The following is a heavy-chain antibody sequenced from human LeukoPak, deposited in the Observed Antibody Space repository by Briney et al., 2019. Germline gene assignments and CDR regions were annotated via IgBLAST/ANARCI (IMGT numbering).Heavy chain of an antibody. D-gene: IGHD6-19*01. CDR2: ISYDGSNK. J-gene: IGHJ4*02. V-gene: IGHV3-30*04. CDR1: GFTFSSYA. Sequence: GGSLRLSCAASGFTFSSYAMHWVRQAPGKGLEWVAVISYDGSNKYYADSVKGRLTISRDNSKNTLYLQMNSLRAEDTAVYYCARMGIAVAGVFDYWGQGTLVTVSS. CDR3: ARMGIAVAGVFDY.